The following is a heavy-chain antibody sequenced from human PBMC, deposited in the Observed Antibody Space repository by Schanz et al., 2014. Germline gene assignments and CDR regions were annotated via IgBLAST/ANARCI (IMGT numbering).Heavy chain of an antibody. Sequence: QVQLQESGPRLVKPSQTLSLTCTVSGGSISSGAYSWSWIRQPPGKRPEWIGYIYSSGSTYYNPSLKSRVPMSIDTSKNQFSLKLSSVTAADTAVYYCARDRGMTTSDYYYGMDVWGQGTTVTVPS. CDR3: ARDRGMTTSDYYYGMDV. CDR2: IYSSGST. J-gene: IGHJ6*02. V-gene: IGHV4-30-4*07. D-gene: IGHD4-17*01. CDR1: GGSISSGAYS.